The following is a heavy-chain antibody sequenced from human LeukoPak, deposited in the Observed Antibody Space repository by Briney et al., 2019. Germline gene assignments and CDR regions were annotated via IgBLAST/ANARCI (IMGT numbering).Heavy chain of an antibody. V-gene: IGHV4-30-4*01. J-gene: IGHJ3*02. D-gene: IGHD2-8*01. CDR2: IYYSGST. CDR3: ARGDGVTDAFDI. CDR1: GGSISSGDYY. Sequence: ASQTLSLTCTVSGGSISSGDYYWSWIRQPPGKGLEWIGYIYYSGSTYYNPSLKSRVTISVDTSKNQFSLKLSSVTAADTAVYYCARGDGVTDAFDIWGQGTMVTVSS.